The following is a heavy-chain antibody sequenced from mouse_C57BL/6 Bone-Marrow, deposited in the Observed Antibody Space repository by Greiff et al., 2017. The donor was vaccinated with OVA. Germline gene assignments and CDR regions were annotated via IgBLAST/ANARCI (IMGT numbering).Heavy chain of an antibody. CDR1: GYAFTNYL. CDR2: INPGSGGT. CDR3: AKDYDGLAY. D-gene: IGHD2-4*01. V-gene: IGHV1-54*01. J-gene: IGHJ3*01. Sequence: QVQLKESGAELVRPGTSVKVSCKASGYAFTNYLIEWVKQRPGQGLEWIGVINPGSGGTNYNEKFKGKATLTADKSSSTAYMQLSSLTSEDSAVYFCAKDYDGLAYWGQGTLVTVSA.